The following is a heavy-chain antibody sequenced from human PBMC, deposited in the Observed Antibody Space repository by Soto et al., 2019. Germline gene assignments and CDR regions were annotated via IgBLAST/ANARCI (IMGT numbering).Heavy chain of an antibody. Sequence: QVQLVESGGGVVQPGRSLRLSCAASGFTFSSYAMHWVRQAPGKGLEWVAVISYDGSNKYYADSVKGRFTISRDNSKDTLDLQMNRLRAEDTAVYYCARDSESSYYYDSSGYYAFRYFDLWGRGTLVTVSS. D-gene: IGHD3-22*01. J-gene: IGHJ2*01. CDR2: ISYDGSNK. CDR3: ARDSESSYYYDSSGYYAFRYFDL. V-gene: IGHV3-30-3*01. CDR1: GFTFSSYA.